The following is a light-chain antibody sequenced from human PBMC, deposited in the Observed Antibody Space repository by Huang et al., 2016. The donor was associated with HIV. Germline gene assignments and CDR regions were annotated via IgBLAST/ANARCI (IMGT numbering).Light chain of an antibody. Sequence: DIQMTQSPSSLSAAVGDRVTITCRASQGISNPLAWYQQKPGKAPKLLVYSAFRLESGVPSRFSGSGSGTDYTLSISSLQPEDFATYYCQQYYSARTFGQGTKVEIK. CDR2: SAF. J-gene: IGKJ1*01. CDR1: QGISNP. CDR3: QQYYSART. V-gene: IGKV1-NL1*01.